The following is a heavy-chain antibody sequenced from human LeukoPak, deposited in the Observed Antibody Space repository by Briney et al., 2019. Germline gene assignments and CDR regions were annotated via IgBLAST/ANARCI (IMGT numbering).Heavy chain of an antibody. Sequence: GGSLRLSCAASGFNFSSYEMNWVRQAPGKGLGWVSYISSGGSTKYYADSVKGRFTFSRDNAKNSLYLQMNSLRAGDTAVYYCARQRGSGSPNYYYYGMDVWGQGTTVTVSS. D-gene: IGHD3-10*01. CDR2: ISSGGSTK. CDR1: GFNFSSYE. V-gene: IGHV3-48*03. J-gene: IGHJ6*02. CDR3: ARQRGSGSPNYYYYGMDV.